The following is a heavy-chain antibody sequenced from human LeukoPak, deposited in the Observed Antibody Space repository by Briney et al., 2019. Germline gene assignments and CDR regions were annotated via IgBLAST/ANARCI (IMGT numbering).Heavy chain of an antibody. J-gene: IGHJ4*02. CDR2: INPSGGST. CDR1: GYTFSSYY. Sequence: ASVKVSCKASGYTFSSYYMHWVRQAPGQGLEWMGIINPSGGSTKYARKLQGRVTMTSDTSTSTVYMELSSLRSEDTAVYYCARDDSSGPQVYWGQGTLVTVSS. V-gene: IGHV1-46*01. CDR3: ARDDSSGPQVY. D-gene: IGHD3-22*01.